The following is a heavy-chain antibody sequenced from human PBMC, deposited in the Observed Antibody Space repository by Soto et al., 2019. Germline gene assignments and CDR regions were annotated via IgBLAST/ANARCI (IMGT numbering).Heavy chain of an antibody. J-gene: IGHJ6*02. CDR1: GFTFSSYA. V-gene: IGHV3-30-3*01. CDR2: ISYDGSNK. Sequence: PGVSLRLSCAASGFTFSSYAMHWVRQAPGKGLEWVAVISYDGSNKYYADSVKGRFTISRDNSKNTLYLQMNSLRAEDTAVYYCARDTFWSGWGTDLLYYYYYYGMDVWGQGTTVTVSS. D-gene: IGHD6-19*01. CDR3: ARDTFWSGWGTDLLYYYYYYGMDV.